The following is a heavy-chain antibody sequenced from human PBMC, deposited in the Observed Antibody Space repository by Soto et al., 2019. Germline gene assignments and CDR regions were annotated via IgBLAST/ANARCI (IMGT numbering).Heavy chain of an antibody. D-gene: IGHD5-12*01. CDR3: AKISDSGYGNFDY. CDR1: GFTFSSYG. V-gene: IGHV3-33*06. J-gene: IGHJ4*02. CDR2: IWYDGSNK. Sequence: PGGSLRLSCAASGFTFSSYGMHWVRQAPGKGLEWVAVIWYDGSNKYYADSVKGRFTISRDNSKNTLYLQMNSLRAEDTAVYYCAKISDSGYGNFDYWGQGTLVTVSS.